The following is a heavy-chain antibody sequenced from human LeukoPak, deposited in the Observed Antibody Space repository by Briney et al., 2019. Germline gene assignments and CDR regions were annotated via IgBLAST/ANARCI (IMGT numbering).Heavy chain of an antibody. CDR1: GFSFSNYV. CDR3: AKALIPGYFYMAV. Sequence: GGSLRLSCAASGFSFSNYVMHWVLQTPGNGLDSVAVTRYDGTIKDYADSVNGRFTISIDNSQNVLHLQMKSPKTEDTAVYYCAKALIPGYFYMAVWGKGTTVIVSS. V-gene: IGHV3-30*02. D-gene: IGHD3-16*01. J-gene: IGHJ6*03. CDR2: TRYDGTIK.